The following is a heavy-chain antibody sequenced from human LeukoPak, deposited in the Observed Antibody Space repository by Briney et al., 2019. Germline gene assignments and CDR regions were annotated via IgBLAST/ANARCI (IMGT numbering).Heavy chain of an antibody. Sequence: SETLSLTCTVSGGSISSSSYYWGWIRQPPGKGLEWIGSIYYSGSTYYNPSLKSRVTISVDTSKNQFSLKLSSVTAADTAVYYCARGRRRYYYDSSGYCFDYWGQGTLVTVSS. J-gene: IGHJ4*02. CDR3: ARGRRRYYYDSSGYCFDY. CDR1: GGSISSSSYY. D-gene: IGHD3-22*01. CDR2: IYYSGST. V-gene: IGHV4-39*07.